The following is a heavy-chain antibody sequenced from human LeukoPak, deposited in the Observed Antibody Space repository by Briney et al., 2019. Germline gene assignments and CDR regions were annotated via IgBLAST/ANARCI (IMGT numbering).Heavy chain of an antibody. CDR1: GFTFSSYA. D-gene: IGHD7-27*01. CDR2: ISGSGGST. J-gene: IGHJ2*01. Sequence: PGGSLRLSCAASGFTFSSYAMSWVRQAPGKELEWVSAISGSGGSTYYADSVKGRFTISRDNSKNTLYLQMNSLRAEDTAVYYCAKDRLKLGHWYFDLWGRGTLVTVSS. CDR3: AKDRLKLGHWYFDL. V-gene: IGHV3-23*01.